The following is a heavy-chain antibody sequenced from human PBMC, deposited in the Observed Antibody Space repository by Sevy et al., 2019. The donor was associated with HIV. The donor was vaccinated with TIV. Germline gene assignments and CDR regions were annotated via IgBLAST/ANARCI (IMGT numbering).Heavy chain of an antibody. J-gene: IGHJ4*02. Sequence: GGSLRLSCTASGFNFNTYGMHWVRQAPGKGLEWLAIISYDGNKYYADSVEGRFTISRDNSRNTLYLEMNSLKSEDTAVFHCAGAGRLRLVELSSGPDYWGPGTLVTVSS. D-gene: IGHD3-16*02. CDR3: AGAGRLRLVELSSGPDY. CDR2: ISYDGNK. V-gene: IGHV3-30*03. CDR1: GFNFNTYG.